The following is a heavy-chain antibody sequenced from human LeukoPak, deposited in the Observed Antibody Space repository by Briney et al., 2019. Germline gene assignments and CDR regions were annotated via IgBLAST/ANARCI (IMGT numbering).Heavy chain of an antibody. CDR1: GFTVSSNY. J-gene: IGHJ4*02. CDR2: IYNGGST. V-gene: IGHV3-53*01. D-gene: IGHD3-10*01. Sequence: PGGSLRLSCAASGFTVSSNYMSWVRQAPGKGLEWVSVIYNGGSTYYADSVKGRFTISRDNSKNTLYLQMNSLRAEDTAVYYCAREVRGHYFDYWGQGTLVTVSS. CDR3: AREVRGHYFDY.